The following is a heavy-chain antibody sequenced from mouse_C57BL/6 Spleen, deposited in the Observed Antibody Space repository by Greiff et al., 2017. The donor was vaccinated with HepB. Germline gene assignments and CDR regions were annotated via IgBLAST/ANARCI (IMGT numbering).Heavy chain of an antibody. CDR1: GYTFTSYG. CDR3: ALYDGYPSYYAMDY. Sequence: QVQLKESGAELARPGASVKLSCKASGYTFTSYGISWVKQRTGQGLEWIGEIYPRSGNTYYNEKFKGKATLTADKSSSTAYMELRSLTSEDSAVYFCALYDGYPSYYAMDYWGQGTSVTVSS. V-gene: IGHV1-81*01. D-gene: IGHD2-3*01. J-gene: IGHJ4*01. CDR2: IYPRSGNT.